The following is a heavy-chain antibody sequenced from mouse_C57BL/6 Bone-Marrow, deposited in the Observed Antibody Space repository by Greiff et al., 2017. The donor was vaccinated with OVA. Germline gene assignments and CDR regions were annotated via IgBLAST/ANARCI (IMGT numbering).Heavy chain of an antibody. CDR1: GYSITSGYY. D-gene: IGHD1-1*01. Sequence: EVKLMESGPGLVKPSQSLSLTCSVTGYSITSGYYWNWIRQFPGNKLEWMGYISYDGSNNYNPSLKNRISITRDTSKNQFFLKLNSVTTEDTATYYCARGGSSYVEDWYFDVWGTGTTVTVSS. CDR2: ISYDGSN. CDR3: ARGGSSYVEDWYFDV. J-gene: IGHJ1*03. V-gene: IGHV3-6*01.